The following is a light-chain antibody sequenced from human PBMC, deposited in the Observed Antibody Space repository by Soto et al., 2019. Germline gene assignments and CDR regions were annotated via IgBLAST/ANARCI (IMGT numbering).Light chain of an antibody. CDR3: CSYAGSSTFANYV. CDR2: EGS. V-gene: IGLV2-23*03. CDR1: SSDVGSYNL. Sequence: QSALAQPASVSGSPGQSITISCTGTSSDVGSYNLVSWYQQHPGKAPKLMIYEGSKRPSGVSNRFPGSKSGNTASLTISGLQAEDEADYYCCSYAGSSTFANYVFGTGTKVTVL. J-gene: IGLJ1*01.